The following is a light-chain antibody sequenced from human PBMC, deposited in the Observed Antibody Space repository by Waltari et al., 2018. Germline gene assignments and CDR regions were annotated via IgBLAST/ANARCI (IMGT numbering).Light chain of an antibody. CDR3: QLADTNPYI. J-gene: IGKJ2*01. CDR1: QRIGAL. Sequence: DMQVTQSPSSLAASLGDSVTITCRASQRIGALVNWYQHKPGTAPNALFQHASVLVGGLPSRFSGRGSGTDFSLTMSGLQPEDFATYYCQLADTNPYIFGQGT. V-gene: IGKV1-39*01. CDR2: HAS.